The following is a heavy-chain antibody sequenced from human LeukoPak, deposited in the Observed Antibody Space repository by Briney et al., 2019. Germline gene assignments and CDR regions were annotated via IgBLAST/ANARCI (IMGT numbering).Heavy chain of an antibody. V-gene: IGHV3-7*03. D-gene: IGHD6-13*01. Sequence: GGSLRLSCEASGFTFSSYWMSWVRQAPGKGLEWVANIKTDGSEKYYVDSVKGRFTISRDNAKNSLYLQMNSLRAEDTAVYYCARLRAAAEDAFDIWGQGTMVTVSS. CDR3: ARLRAAAEDAFDI. CDR1: GFTFSSYW. J-gene: IGHJ3*02. CDR2: IKTDGSEK.